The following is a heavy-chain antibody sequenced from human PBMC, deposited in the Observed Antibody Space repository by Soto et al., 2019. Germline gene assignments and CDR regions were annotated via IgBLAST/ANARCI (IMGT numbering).Heavy chain of an antibody. Sequence: QVQLVESGGGVVQPGRSLRLSCAASGFTFSSYAMHWVRQAPGKGLEWVAVISYDGSNKYYADSVKGRFTISRDNSKNTLYLQMNSLRAEDTAVYYCARDSSGWSPPYGMDVWGQGTTVTVSS. CDR1: GFTFSSYA. D-gene: IGHD6-19*01. J-gene: IGHJ6*02. CDR3: ARDSSGWSPPYGMDV. V-gene: IGHV3-30-3*01. CDR2: ISYDGSNK.